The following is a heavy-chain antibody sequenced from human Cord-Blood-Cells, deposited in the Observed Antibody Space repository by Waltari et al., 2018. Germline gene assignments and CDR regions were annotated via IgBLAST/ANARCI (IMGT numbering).Heavy chain of an antibody. D-gene: IGHD1-26*01. J-gene: IGHJ3*02. CDR1: GDTFTGYY. CDR2: INPNSGGT. Sequence: VQLVQSGAVVKKPGASVKVSCKASGDTFTGYYLHWVRQAHGQELEWLGWINPNSGGTNYAQKFQGWVTMTRDTSISTAYMELSRLRSDDTAVYYCARVSAPAFDIWGQGTMVTVSS. CDR3: ARVSAPAFDI. V-gene: IGHV1-2*04.